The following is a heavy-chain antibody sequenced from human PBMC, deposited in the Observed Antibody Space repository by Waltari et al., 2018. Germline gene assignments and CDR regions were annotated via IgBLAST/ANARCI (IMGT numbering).Heavy chain of an antibody. CDR3: ARQPPYSSSWHETVGWFDP. V-gene: IGHV4-39*01. D-gene: IGHD6-13*01. Sequence: QLQLQESGPGLVKPSETLSLTCTVSGCSISSSSYYWGWIRQPPGKGLEWIGSIYYSGRTYYNPALKSRVTIAVDTSKNQFSLKLSSVTAADTAVYYCARQPPYSSSWHETVGWFDPWGQGTLVTVSS. CDR1: GCSISSSSYY. J-gene: IGHJ5*02. CDR2: IYYSGRT.